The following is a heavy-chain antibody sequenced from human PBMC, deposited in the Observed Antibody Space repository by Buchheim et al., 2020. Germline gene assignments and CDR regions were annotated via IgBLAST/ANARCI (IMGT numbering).Heavy chain of an antibody. D-gene: IGHD6-6*01. CDR2: INHSGST. Sequence: QVQLQQWGAGLLKPSETLSLTCAVYGGSFSGYYWSWIRQPPGKGLEWIGEINHSGSTNHNPSLKSRVTISVDTSKNQFSLKLSSVTAADTAVYYCATSTRIPSSSSEGDYWFDPWGQGTL. CDR3: ATSTRIPSSSSEGDYWFDP. J-gene: IGHJ5*02. V-gene: IGHV4-34*01. CDR1: GGSFSGYY.